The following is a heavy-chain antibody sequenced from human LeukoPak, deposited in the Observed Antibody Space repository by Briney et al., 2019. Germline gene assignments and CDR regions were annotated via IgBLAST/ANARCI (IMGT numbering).Heavy chain of an antibody. CDR2: IIPIFGTA. Sequence: SVKVSCKASGGTFSSYAISWVRQAPGQGLEWMGGIIPIFGTANYAQKFQGRGTITTDESTSTADMELSSLRSEDTAVYYCARSRDYYDSSGYYFGFDYWGQGTLVTVSS. CDR3: ARSRDYYDSSGYYFGFDY. V-gene: IGHV1-69*05. J-gene: IGHJ4*02. CDR1: GGTFSSYA. D-gene: IGHD3-22*01.